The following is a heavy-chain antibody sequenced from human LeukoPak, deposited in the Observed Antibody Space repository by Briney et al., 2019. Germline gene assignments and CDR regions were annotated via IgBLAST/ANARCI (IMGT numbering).Heavy chain of an antibody. CDR1: VGTFSSYA. Sequence: ASVKVSCKASVGTFSSYAISWVRQAPGQGLEWMGGIIPIFGTANYAQKFQGRVTITTDESTNTAYMELSSLRSEDTAVYYCASFGFGNYADNWFDPWGQGTLVTVSS. CDR3: ASFGFGNYADNWFDP. CDR2: IIPIFGTA. V-gene: IGHV1-69*05. D-gene: IGHD4-11*01. J-gene: IGHJ5*02.